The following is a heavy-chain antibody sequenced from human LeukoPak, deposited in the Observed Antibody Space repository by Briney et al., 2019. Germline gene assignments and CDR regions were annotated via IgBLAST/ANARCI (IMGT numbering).Heavy chain of an antibody. J-gene: IGHJ6*04. CDR1: EYRFTSYW. CDR2: IHPGDSNI. D-gene: IGHD2-15*01. Sequence: GESLKISCKGFEYRFTSYWIGWVRPMPGKGPEWMGIIHPGDSNIRYSPSFQGQITISADKSINTAYLQWSSLKASDTAMYYCARQTPNQYGMDVWGTGTTVTVSS. V-gene: IGHV5-51*01. CDR3: ARQTPNQYGMDV.